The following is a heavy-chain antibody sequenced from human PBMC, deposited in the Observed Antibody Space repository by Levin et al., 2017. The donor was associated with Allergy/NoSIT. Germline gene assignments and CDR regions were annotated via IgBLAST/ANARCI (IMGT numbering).Heavy chain of an antibody. Sequence: PSETLSLTCTVSGGSVSTGSYYWSWLRQPPGKGLEWIGYIYYSGSTNYNPSLKSRVNISVDTSNKQFSLMLSSVTAADTAVYYCARDLMELLSGESYNWFDPWGQGTLVTVSS. J-gene: IGHJ5*02. CDR1: GGSVSTGSYY. CDR3: ARDLMELLSGESYNWFDP. D-gene: IGHD1-7*01. CDR2: IYYSGST. V-gene: IGHV4-61*01.